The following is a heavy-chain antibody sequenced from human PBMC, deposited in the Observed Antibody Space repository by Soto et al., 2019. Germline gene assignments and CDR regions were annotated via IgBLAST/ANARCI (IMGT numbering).Heavy chain of an antibody. D-gene: IGHD2-2*01. Sequence: GGSLRLSCAASGFTFSDYFMSWIRQAPGKGLEWVSFISGSSDNIKYADSVKGRFTTSRDNAKNSLYLQMNSLRAEDTAVYYCVRDSARIVVVPRVDGDNWLDPWGQGTLVTVSS. CDR1: GFTFSDYF. V-gene: IGHV3-11*06. CDR3: VRDSARIVVVPRVDGDNWLDP. J-gene: IGHJ5*02. CDR2: ISGSSDNI.